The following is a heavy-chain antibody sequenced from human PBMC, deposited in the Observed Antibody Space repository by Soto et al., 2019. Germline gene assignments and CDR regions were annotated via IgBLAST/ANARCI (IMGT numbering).Heavy chain of an antibody. D-gene: IGHD2-21*01. J-gene: IGHJ4*02. V-gene: IGHV3-23*01. Sequence: EVQLLESGGGLVQPGGSLRLSCAASGFTFKDYALSWVRQAPGKGLEWVSGMSGSGDITYYGDSVKGRFTISRDSSKNTLYLRISSLRVEETSVYYCARFLIRDPHVDFWGQGTLVTVSS. CDR2: MSGSGDIT. CDR1: GFTFKDYA. CDR3: ARFLIRDPHVDF.